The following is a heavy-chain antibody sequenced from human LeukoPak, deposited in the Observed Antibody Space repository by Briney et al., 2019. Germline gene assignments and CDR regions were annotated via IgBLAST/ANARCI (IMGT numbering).Heavy chain of an antibody. CDR2: ISGSGGST. V-gene: IGHV3-23*01. CDR3: AKPFIVATPRGYFDY. CDR1: GFTFSSYS. J-gene: IGHJ4*02. Sequence: GGSLRLSCAASGFTFSSYSMKWVRQAPGKGLEWVSAISGSGGSTYYADSVKGRFTISRDNSKNTLYLQMNSLRAEDTAVYYCAKPFIVATPRGYFDYWGQGTLVTVSS. D-gene: IGHD5-12*01.